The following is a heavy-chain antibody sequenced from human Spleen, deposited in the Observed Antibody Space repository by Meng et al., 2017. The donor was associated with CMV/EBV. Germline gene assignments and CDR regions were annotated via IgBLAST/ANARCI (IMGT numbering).Heavy chain of an antibody. J-gene: IGHJ4*02. Sequence: SETLSLTCTVSGGSISSGDYYWSWIRQPPGKGLEWIGYIYYSGSTYYNPSLKSRVTISVDTSKNQFSLKLSSVTAADTAVYYCVRESYYYDSVGYYYYFDYWGQGTLVTVSS. CDR2: IYYSGST. D-gene: IGHD3-22*01. V-gene: IGHV4-30-4*02. CDR1: GGSISSGDYY. CDR3: VRESYYYDSVGYYYYFDY.